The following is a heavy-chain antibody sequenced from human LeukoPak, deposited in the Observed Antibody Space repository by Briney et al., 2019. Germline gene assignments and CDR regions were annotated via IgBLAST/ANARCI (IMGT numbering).Heavy chain of an antibody. CDR2: INHSGST. V-gene: IGHV4-34*01. CDR1: GGSFSGYY. D-gene: IGHD2-15*01. J-gene: IGHJ4*02. CDR3: ARGLSAIVY. Sequence: SETLPLTCAVYGGSFSGYYRSWIRQPPGKGLEWIGEINHSGSTNYNPSLKSRVTISVDTSKNQFSLKLSSVTAADTAVYYCARGLSAIVYWGQGTLVTVSS.